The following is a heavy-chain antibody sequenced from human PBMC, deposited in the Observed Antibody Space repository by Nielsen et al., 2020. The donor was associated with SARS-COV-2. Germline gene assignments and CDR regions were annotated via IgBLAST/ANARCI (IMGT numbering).Heavy chain of an antibody. CDR3: ARVGSYGDPEYLDY. CDR1: GFPLSSYE. CDR2: ISGGGITI. D-gene: IGHD4/OR15-4a*01. V-gene: IGHV3-48*03. Sequence: GGSLRLSCAASGFPLSSYELNWVRQAPGKGLEWVASISGGGITIFYADSVKGRFTISRDNARNTLYLQMNSLRVEDTAVYYCARVGSYGDPEYLDYWGQGALVTVSS. J-gene: IGHJ4*02.